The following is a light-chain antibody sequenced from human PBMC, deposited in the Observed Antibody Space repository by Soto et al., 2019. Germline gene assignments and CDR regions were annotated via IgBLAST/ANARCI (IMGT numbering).Light chain of an antibody. CDR1: RSNIGSNY. CDR2: RNY. CDR3: AAWDESLSGRQEA. V-gene: IGLV1-47*01. Sequence: QSVLTQPPSASGAPGQRVTISCSGSRSNIGSNYVFWYQHLPGTAPKLLVYRNYQRPSGVPDRFSGSTSGTSASLTISGLRSEDEADYYCAAWDESLSGRQEAFGGGTKLTVL. J-gene: IGLJ2*01.